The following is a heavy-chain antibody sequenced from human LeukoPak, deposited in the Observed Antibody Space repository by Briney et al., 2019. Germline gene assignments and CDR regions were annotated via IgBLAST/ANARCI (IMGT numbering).Heavy chain of an antibody. D-gene: IGHD2-21*01. CDR2: ISGSGGST. CDR1: GFTFSTSA. V-gene: IGHV3-23*01. J-gene: IGHJ4*02. CDR3: AKDLGTVIHLFHY. Sequence: GGSLRLSCAASGFTFSTSAMSWVCQAPGKGLEWVSTISGSGGSTNYADSVKGRFTISRDNSKNTLYLEMNSLRADDTAVYYCAKDLGTVIHLFHYSGQGTLVTVSS.